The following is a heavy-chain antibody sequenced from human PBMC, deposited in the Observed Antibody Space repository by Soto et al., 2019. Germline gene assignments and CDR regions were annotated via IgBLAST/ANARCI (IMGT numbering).Heavy chain of an antibody. CDR3: ARDKLRPTYHLSSSSFYYYYGMDV. V-gene: IGHV1-69*12. CDR1: GGTFSSYA. Sequence: QVQLVQSGAEVKKPGSSVKVSCKASGGTFSSYAISWVRQAPGQGLEWMGGIIPIFGTANYAQKFQGRVTITADESTSTAYMELSSLRSEDTAVYYCARDKLRPTYHLSSSSFYYYYGMDVWGQGTTVTVSS. J-gene: IGHJ6*02. D-gene: IGHD6-6*01. CDR2: IIPIFGTA.